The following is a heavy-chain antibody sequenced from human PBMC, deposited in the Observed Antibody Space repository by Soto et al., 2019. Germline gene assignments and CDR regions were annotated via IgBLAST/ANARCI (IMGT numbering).Heavy chain of an antibody. Sequence: SETLSLTCTVSGGSISSGGYYWSWIRQHPGKGLEWIGYIYYSGSTYYNPSLKSRVTISVDTSKNQFSLKLSSVTAADTAVYYCARVVDTDLFFDYWGQGTLVTVSS. J-gene: IGHJ4*02. D-gene: IGHD5-18*01. V-gene: IGHV4-31*03. CDR1: GGSISSGGYY. CDR3: ARVVDTDLFFDY. CDR2: IYYSGST.